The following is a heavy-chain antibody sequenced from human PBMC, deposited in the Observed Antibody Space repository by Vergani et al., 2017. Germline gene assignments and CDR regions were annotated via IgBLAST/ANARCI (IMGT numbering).Heavy chain of an antibody. D-gene: IGHD3-22*01. CDR3: ATADHYYDSSGYVCSLDY. CDR2: FDPEDGET. Sequence: QVQLVQSGAEVKKHGASVKISCKVSGYTLTEFSMHWVRQAPGKGLEWMGGFDPEDGETIYAQKFQGRVTMTEYTATDTAYMQLSSLRSEDTAGYYCATADHYYDSSGYVCSLDYWGQGTLVTVSS. J-gene: IGHJ4*02. CDR1: GYTLTEFS. V-gene: IGHV1-24*01.